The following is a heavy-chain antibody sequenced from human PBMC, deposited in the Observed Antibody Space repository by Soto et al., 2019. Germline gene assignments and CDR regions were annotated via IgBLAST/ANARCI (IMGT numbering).Heavy chain of an antibody. Sequence: EVQLLESGGGLVQPGGSLRLSCAASGFTFSSYAMSWVRQAPGKGLEWVSAISGSGGSTYYADSVKGRFTISRDNSKNTLYLLMNSLRGEETAVYYCAKVGAFRYFDLWGRGTLVTVSS. V-gene: IGHV3-23*01. CDR1: GFTFSSYA. CDR2: ISGSGGST. D-gene: IGHD2-15*01. J-gene: IGHJ2*01. CDR3: AKVGAFRYFDL.